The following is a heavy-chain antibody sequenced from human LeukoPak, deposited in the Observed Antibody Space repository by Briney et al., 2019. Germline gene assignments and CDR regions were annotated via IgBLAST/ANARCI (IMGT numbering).Heavy chain of an antibody. D-gene: IGHD3-22*01. CDR2: ISSGSTYI. J-gene: IGHJ4*02. Sequence: GGSLRLSCAAFGFTFSTYSMNWVRQAPGKGLEWVSSISSGSTYIFYAYSVKGRFTISRDNAKNSLYLQMNSLRAEDTAMYYCVSYDSSGYASFDYWGQGTLVTVSS. CDR3: VSYDSSGYASFDY. CDR1: GFTFSTYS. V-gene: IGHV3-21*01.